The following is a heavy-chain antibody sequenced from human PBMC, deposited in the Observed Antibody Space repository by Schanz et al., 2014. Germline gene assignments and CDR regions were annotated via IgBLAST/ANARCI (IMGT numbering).Heavy chain of an antibody. J-gene: IGHJ4*02. D-gene: IGHD3-3*01. CDR2: ISTSNGNT. V-gene: IGHV1-18*01. Sequence: QVQLVQSGTQVKKPGASVKVSCKASGYTLSAYSLHWVRQAPGQGLEWMGWISTSNGNTNYAQKLQGRVTMTTDTSTSTAYMELRSLRSDDTAVYYCARGFDFWDRWGQGTLVIVSS. CDR3: ARGFDFWDR. CDR1: GYTLSAYS.